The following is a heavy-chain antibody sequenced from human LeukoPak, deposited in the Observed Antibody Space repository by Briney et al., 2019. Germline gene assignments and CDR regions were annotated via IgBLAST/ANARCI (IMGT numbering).Heavy chain of an antibody. D-gene: IGHD6-13*01. Sequence: KPSETLSLTCTVSGGSISSYYWSWIRQPPGKGLEWIGCIYYSGSTNYNPSLKSRVTISVDTSKNQFSLKLSSVTAADTAVYYCATEIAAYNAFDIWGQGTMVTVSS. CDR1: GGSISSYY. CDR3: ATEIAAYNAFDI. CDR2: IYYSGST. V-gene: IGHV4-59*01. J-gene: IGHJ3*02.